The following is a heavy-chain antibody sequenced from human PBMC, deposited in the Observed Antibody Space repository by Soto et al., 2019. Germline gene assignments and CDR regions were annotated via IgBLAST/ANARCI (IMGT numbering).Heavy chain of an antibody. CDR1: GFSFSDYY. D-gene: IGHD2-8*01. CDR2: ISSSGSTI. J-gene: IGHJ4*02. Sequence: GGSLRLSCAASGFSFSDYYMNWIRQAPGKGLEWVSYISSSGSTIDYTDSVKGRFTISRDNAKNSLYLQMNRLRAEDTAVYYCARLRYCTFGKRIYFFAYSGQGTPVIVSS. V-gene: IGHV3-11*01. CDR3: ARLRYCTFGKRIYFFAY.